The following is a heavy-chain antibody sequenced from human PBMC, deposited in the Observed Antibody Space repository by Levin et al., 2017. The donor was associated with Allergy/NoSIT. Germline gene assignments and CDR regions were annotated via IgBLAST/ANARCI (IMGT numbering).Heavy chain of an antibody. Sequence: GSLRLSCAASEFTFRIYAMSWVRQAPGKGLEWVSGISGSGSSTFYVDSVKGRFTISRDNSKNTLYLEMNSLRAEDTAVYYCARDLRVARTTKLEPNKIPMDVWGQGTTVTVSS. D-gene: IGHD1-1*01. CDR1: EFTFRIYA. CDR3: ARDLRVARTTKLEPNKIPMDV. CDR2: ISGSGSST. V-gene: IGHV3-23*01. J-gene: IGHJ6*02.